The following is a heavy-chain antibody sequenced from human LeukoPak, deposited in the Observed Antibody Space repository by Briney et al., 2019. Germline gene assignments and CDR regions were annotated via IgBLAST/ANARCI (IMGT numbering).Heavy chain of an antibody. J-gene: IGHJ5*02. CDR1: GGSFSGYY. V-gene: IGHV4-34*01. Sequence: SETLSLTCAVYGGSFSGYYWSWIRQPPGKGLEWIGEINHSGSTNYNPSLKSRVTISVDTSKNQFSLKLSSVTAADTAVYYCARMHSEFTTVWYSSSWSRRRYNWFDPWGQGTLVTVSS. CDR3: ARMHSEFTTVWYSSSWSRRRYNWFDP. CDR2: INHSGST. D-gene: IGHD6-13*01.